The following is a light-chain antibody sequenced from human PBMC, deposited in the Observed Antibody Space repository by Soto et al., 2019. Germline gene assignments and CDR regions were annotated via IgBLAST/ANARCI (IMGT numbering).Light chain of an antibody. CDR3: QQRNT. CDR1: QSVSSY. CDR2: DAS. V-gene: IGKV3-11*01. Sequence: EFVLTQSPATLSLSPGKRATLSCRASQSVSSYVAWYQQKPGQAPRLVIYDASSRATGIPPRFSGSGSGTDFTLTISSVEPEDFEVYYCQQRNTFGQGTRLEI. J-gene: IGKJ5*01.